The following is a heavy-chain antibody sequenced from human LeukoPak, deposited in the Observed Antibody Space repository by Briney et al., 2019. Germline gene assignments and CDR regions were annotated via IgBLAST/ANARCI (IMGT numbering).Heavy chain of an antibody. CDR1: GGSISSYY. CDR3: ARGSSGWFSIDY. V-gene: IGHV4-4*07. CDR2: IYSSGTT. Sequence: SETLSLTCTVSGGSISSYYWSWIRQPAGKGLEWIGRIYSSGTTNYNPPFKSRVTMSVDTSKNQFSLNLNSLTAADTAVYYCARGSSGWFSIDYWGQEILVTVSS. D-gene: IGHD6-19*01. J-gene: IGHJ4*02.